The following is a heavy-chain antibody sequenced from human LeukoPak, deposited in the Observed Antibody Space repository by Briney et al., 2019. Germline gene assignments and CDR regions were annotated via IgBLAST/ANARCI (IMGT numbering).Heavy chain of an antibody. CDR1: GFTFSSYG. D-gene: IGHD3-22*01. J-gene: IGHJ4*02. V-gene: IGHV3-30*18. CDR3: AKSPTYYYDTSGYRYFDY. CDR2: ISYDGSNK. Sequence: GGSLRLSCAASGFTFSSYGMHWVRQAPGKGLEWVAVISYDGSNKYYADSVKGRFTISRDNSKNTLYLQMNSLRAEDTAVYYCAKSPTYYYDTSGYRYFDYWGQGTLVTVSS.